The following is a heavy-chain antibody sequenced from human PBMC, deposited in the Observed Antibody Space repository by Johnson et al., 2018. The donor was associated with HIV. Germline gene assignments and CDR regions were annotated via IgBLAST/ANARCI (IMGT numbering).Heavy chain of an antibody. CDR2: IKEDGSEE. V-gene: IGHV3-7*01. CDR3: ASGVYSSSWSWDVAFDI. Sequence: VQLVESGGGLVKPGGSLRLSCTASGFTFNDYYMTWVRQAPGEGLEWVANIKEDGSEEFYVDSVKGRFTISRENARYSLYLQMNSLRAEDTAVYYCASGVYSSSWSWDVAFDIWGQGTMVTVSS. CDR1: GFTFNDYY. J-gene: IGHJ3*02. D-gene: IGHD6-13*01.